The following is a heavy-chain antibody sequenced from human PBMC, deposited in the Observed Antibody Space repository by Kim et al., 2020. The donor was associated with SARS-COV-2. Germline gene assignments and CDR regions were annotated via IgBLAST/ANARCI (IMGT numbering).Heavy chain of an antibody. V-gene: IGHV4-59*01. D-gene: IGHD6-19*01. CDR3: ARVASSIAVAVAFDP. CDR2: IYYSVST. Sequence: SETLSLTCTVSGGSISSYYWSWIRQPPGKGLEWIGYIYYSVSTNYNPSLKSRVTISVDTSKNQFSLKLSSVTAADTAVYYCARVASSIAVAVAFDPWGQGTLVTVSS. CDR1: GGSISSYY. J-gene: IGHJ5*02.